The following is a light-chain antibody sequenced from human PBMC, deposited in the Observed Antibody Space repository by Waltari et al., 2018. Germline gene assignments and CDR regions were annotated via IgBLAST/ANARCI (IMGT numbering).Light chain of an antibody. Sequence: SYVLTQPPSVSVAPGQAARITCGGNNIGSKSVHWYQQKPGQAPVLVVYDESDRPSGIPERFSGSNSGNTATLTISRVEAGDEADYYCQVWDSGSDPYV. CDR1: NIGSKS. J-gene: IGLJ1*01. CDR2: DES. V-gene: IGLV3-21*02. CDR3: QVWDSGSDPYV.